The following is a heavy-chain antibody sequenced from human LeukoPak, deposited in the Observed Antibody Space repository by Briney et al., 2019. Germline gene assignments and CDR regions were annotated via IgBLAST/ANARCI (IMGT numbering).Heavy chain of an antibody. V-gene: IGHV7-4-1*01. D-gene: IGHD3-16*01. J-gene: IGHJ3*02. CDR1: GATFSSFG. Sequence: ASVKVSCKASGATFSSFGFSWVRQAPGQGLEWMGWINTNTGNPTYAQGFTGRFVFSLDTSVSTAYLQIFSLEVEDTAVYYCARDSFTDGASTFDIWGQGTMVTVSS. CDR3: ARDSFTDGASTFDI. CDR2: INTNTGNP.